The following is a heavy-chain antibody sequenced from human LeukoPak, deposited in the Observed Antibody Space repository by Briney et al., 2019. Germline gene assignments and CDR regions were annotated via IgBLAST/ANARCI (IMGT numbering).Heavy chain of an antibody. J-gene: IGHJ4*02. CDR2: INPSGGST. CDR3: ARASARLTPFDY. Sequence: ASVKVSCKASGYTFTSYYMHWVRQAPGQGLEWMGIINPSGGSTSCAQKFQGRVTMTRDTSTSTVYMELSSLRSEDTAVYYCARASARLTPFDYWGQGTLVTVSS. V-gene: IGHV1-46*01. CDR1: GYTFTSYY.